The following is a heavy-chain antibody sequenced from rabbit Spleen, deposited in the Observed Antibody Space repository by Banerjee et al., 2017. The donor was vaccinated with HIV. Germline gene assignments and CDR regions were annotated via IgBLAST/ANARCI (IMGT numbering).Heavy chain of an antibody. J-gene: IGHJ6*01. D-gene: IGHD4-1*01. Sequence: QSLEESGGGLVKPGGTLTLTCKASGVSLNDKDVMCWVRQAPGKGLEWIACINTATGKPVYATWAKGRFTISTTSSTTVTLKMTSLTAADTATYFCARYYIFYGMDLWGPGTLVTVS. CDR2: INTATGKP. CDR3: ARYYIFYGMDL. CDR1: GVSLNDKDV. V-gene: IGHV1S40*01.